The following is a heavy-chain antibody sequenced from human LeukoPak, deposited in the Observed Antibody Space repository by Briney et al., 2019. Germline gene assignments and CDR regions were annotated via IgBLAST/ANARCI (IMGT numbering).Heavy chain of an antibody. CDR2: ISYDGSNK. CDR3: ARYYYDSSGYYQYYYYGMDV. V-gene: IGHV3-30-3*01. J-gene: IGHJ6*02. Sequence: PGRSLRLSCAASGFTFSSYAMHWVRQAPGKGLEWVAVISYDGSNKYYADSVKGRFTISRDNAKNSLYLQMNSLRAEDTAVYYCARYYYDSSGYYQYYYYGMDVWGQGTTVTVSS. CDR1: GFTFSSYA. D-gene: IGHD3-22*01.